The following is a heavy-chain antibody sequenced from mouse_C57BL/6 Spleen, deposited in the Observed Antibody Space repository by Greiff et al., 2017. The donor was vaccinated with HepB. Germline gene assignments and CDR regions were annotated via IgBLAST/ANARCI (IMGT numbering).Heavy chain of an antibody. V-gene: IGHV5-4*01. D-gene: IGHD1-1*01. CDR3: ARETVEGFAY. Sequence: EVMLVESGGDLVKPGGSLKLSCAASGFTFSSYAMSWVRQTPEKRLEWVATISDGGSYTYYPDNVKGRFTISRDNAKNNLYLQMSHLKSEDTAMYYCARETVEGFAYWGQVTLVTVSA. J-gene: IGHJ3*01. CDR2: ISDGGSYT. CDR1: GFTFSSYA.